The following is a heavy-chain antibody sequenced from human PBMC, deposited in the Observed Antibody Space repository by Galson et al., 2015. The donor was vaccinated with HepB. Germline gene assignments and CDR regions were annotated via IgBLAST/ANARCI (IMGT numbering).Heavy chain of an antibody. Sequence: SETLSLTCTVSGASITYYYCSWIRQPPGKGLEWIGYVHYSGGTQYNPAFESRVTMSVDTSKNQFSLRLSSVTATDTDVYYCARDQVWFDPWGQGTLVTVSP. CDR3: ARDQVWFDP. J-gene: IGHJ5*02. CDR2: VHYSGGT. V-gene: IGHV4-59*01. CDR1: GASITYYY.